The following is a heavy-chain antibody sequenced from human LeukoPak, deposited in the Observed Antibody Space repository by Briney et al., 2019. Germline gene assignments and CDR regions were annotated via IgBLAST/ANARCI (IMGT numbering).Heavy chain of an antibody. J-gene: IGHJ4*02. CDR1: GFAFSGVA. CDR2: ISGSGGNT. D-gene: IGHD4-17*01. V-gene: IGHV3-23*01. Sequence: GGSLRLSCSVSGFAFSGVAMGWVRQAPGKGLEWVSSISGSGGNTYYADSVEGRFTVSRDNSKNTLYWQMNSLRAEDTALYYCARGRGGDYVPSCFDYWGQGTLVTVSS. CDR3: ARGRGGDYVPSCFDY.